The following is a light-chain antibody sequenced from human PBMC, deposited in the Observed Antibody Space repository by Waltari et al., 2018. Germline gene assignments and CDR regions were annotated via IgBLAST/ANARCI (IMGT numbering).Light chain of an antibody. CDR2: EVS. J-gene: IGLJ2*01. Sequence: QSALTQPASVSGSPGQSITIACPGTSRHVGGFHYSTWYLQHPAKAPKLMIYEVSNRPSGVSNRFSGSKYDNAASLTISGLQAEDEADYYCSSYTTSSTPVVFGGGTKLTVL. CDR3: SSYTTSSTPVV. V-gene: IGLV2-14*01. CDR1: SRHVGGFHY.